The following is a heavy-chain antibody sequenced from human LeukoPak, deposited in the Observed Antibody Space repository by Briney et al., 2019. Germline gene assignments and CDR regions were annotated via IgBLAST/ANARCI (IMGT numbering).Heavy chain of an antibody. J-gene: IGHJ4*02. Sequence: SETLSLTCTVSGGSISSYSWSWIRQPPGKGLEWIGYIYHSGSTYYNPSLKSRVTISVDRSKNQFSLKLSSVTAADTAVYYCARGGSSGYYYNYWGQGTLVTVSS. CDR1: GGSISSYS. CDR2: IYHSGST. CDR3: ARGGSSGYYYNY. D-gene: IGHD3-22*01. V-gene: IGHV4-30-2*01.